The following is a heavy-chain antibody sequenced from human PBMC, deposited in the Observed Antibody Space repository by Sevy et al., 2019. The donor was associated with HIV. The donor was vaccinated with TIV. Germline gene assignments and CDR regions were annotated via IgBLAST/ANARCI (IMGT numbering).Heavy chain of an antibody. Sequence: GGSLRLSCAGSGFSFKNVWMTWVRQTPGKGLEWVGHAKRKSDGGSIVYGSPVNGRFTISRDDSKDMLYLQMSSLKTEDTGVYYCATVLGAGAAGAFEIWGQGTMVTVSS. CDR2: AKRKSDGGSI. CDR3: ATVLGAGAAGAFEI. V-gene: IGHV3-15*01. D-gene: IGHD1-26*01. CDR1: GFSFKNVW. J-gene: IGHJ3*02.